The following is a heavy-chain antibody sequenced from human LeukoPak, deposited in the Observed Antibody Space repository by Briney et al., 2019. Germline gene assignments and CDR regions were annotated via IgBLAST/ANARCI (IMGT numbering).Heavy chain of an antibody. J-gene: IGHJ4*02. CDR2: IWYDGSNK. V-gene: IGHV3-33*01. CDR3: ARGYGDHPYYFDY. D-gene: IGHD4-17*01. CDR1: GFPFSSYG. Sequence: GRSLRLSCAASGFPFSSYGVHWVRQAPGKGLEWVAVIWYDGSNKYYADSVEGRFTISRDNSKNTLYLQMNSLRAEDTAVYYCARGYGDHPYYFDYWGQGTLVTVSS.